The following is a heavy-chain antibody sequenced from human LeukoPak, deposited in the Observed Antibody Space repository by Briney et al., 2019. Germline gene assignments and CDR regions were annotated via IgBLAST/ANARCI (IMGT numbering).Heavy chain of an antibody. CDR3: ARGGDGYNYLFDY. CDR2: IIPILGIA. V-gene: IGHV1-69*02. D-gene: IGHD5-24*01. Sequence: SVKVSCKASGGTFSSYTISWVRQAPGQRLEWMGRIIPILGIANYAQKFQGRVTITADKSTSTAYMELSSLRSEDTAVYYCARGGDGYNYLFDYWGQGTLATVSS. J-gene: IGHJ4*02. CDR1: GGTFSSYT.